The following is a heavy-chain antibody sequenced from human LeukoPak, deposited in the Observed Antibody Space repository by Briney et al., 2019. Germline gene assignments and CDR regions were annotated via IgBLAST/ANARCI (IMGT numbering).Heavy chain of an antibody. D-gene: IGHD2-15*01. CDR3: GTGWAVDF. CDR2: ISWDGGST. J-gene: IGHJ4*02. V-gene: IGHV3-43D*03. CDR1: GFTFNDYA. Sequence: GGSLRLSCAASGFTFNDYAMHWVRQAPGKGLEWVSLISWDGGSTYYADSVKGRFTISRDNSKNSLYLQMNSLRAEDTAVYYCGTGWAVDFWGQGTLVTVSS.